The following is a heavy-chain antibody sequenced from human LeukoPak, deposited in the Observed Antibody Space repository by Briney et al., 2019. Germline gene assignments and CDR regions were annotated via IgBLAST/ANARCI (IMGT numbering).Heavy chain of an antibody. CDR3: ARRYYYGSGSPEY. CDR2: IYYDGNT. Sequence: SETLSLTCAVSGDSISTSAYYWDWSRQPPGKGLEWIGNIYYDGNTRYNPSLRSRVTISVDRSKNQFSLKLSSVTAADTAVYYCARRYYYGSGSPEYWGQGSLVTVSS. J-gene: IGHJ4*02. CDR1: GDSISTSAYY. D-gene: IGHD3-10*01. V-gene: IGHV4-39*01.